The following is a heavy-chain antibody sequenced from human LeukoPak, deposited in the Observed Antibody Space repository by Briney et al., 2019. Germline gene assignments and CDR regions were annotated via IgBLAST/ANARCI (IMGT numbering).Heavy chain of an antibody. D-gene: IGHD2-21*02. Sequence: GSVKVSCKASGYTFGIYGGSWVRQAPGQGLEWMAWICPYERDTNYAQNFEGRVSMTTKTSTNTAYMELRSLRTDDPAIYYCARDYCTRGGDCYMADLFDPWGQGTLVTVSA. CDR3: ARDYCTRGGDCYMADLFDP. CDR2: ICPYERDT. V-gene: IGHV1-18*01. J-gene: IGHJ5*02. CDR1: GYTFGIYG.